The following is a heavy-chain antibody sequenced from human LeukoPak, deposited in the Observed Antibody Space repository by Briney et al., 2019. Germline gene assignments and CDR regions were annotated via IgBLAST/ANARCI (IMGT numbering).Heavy chain of an antibody. CDR2: IYASGPT. V-gene: IGHV4-4*07. Sequence: SETLSLTCSVSGGSMSDYYWSWIRQPAGKGLEWIGRIYASGPTNYNPSLEGRVTISVDMSNNLLSLKLSSVTAADTAVYYCARHDYNLAFDPWGRGTLVTVSS. D-gene: IGHD5-24*01. CDR1: GGSMSDYY. CDR3: ARHDYNLAFDP. J-gene: IGHJ5*02.